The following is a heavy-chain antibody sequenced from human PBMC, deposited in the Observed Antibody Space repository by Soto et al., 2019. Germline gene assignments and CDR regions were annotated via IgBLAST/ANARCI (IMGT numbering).Heavy chain of an antibody. CDR2: IYYSGST. J-gene: IGHJ6*02. V-gene: IGHV4-30-4*01. CDR3: TTTVGGARPSYGMDV. D-gene: IGHD4-17*01. Sequence: QVQLQESGPGLVKPSQTLSLTCTVSGGSISSGDYYWSWIRQPPGKGLEWIGYIYYSGSTYYNPSPKSRVTISVDTSKNQFPLQLSSVTAADTAVYYCTTTVGGARPSYGMDVWGQGTTVTVSS. CDR1: GGSISSGDYY.